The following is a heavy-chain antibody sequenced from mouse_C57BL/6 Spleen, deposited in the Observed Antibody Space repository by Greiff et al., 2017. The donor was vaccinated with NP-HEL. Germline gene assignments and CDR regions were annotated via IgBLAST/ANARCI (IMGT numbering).Heavy chain of an antibody. V-gene: IGHV14-4*01. CDR3: TKGNYVAWFAY. CDR1: GFNIKDDY. CDR2: IDPENGDT. Sequence: VQLQQSGAELVRPGASVKLSCTASGFNIKDDYMHWVKQRPEQGLEWIGWIDPENGDTEYASKFQGKATITADTSSNTAYLQLSSLTSEDTAVYYCTKGNYVAWFAYWGQGTLVTVSA. J-gene: IGHJ3*01. D-gene: IGHD2-1*01.